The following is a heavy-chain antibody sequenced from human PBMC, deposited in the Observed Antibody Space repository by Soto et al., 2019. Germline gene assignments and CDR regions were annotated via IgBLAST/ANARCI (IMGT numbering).Heavy chain of an antibody. CDR1: GFTFSDYY. D-gene: IGHD3-10*01. J-gene: IGHJ4*02. Sequence: QVQLVESGGGLVKPGGSLRLSCAASGFTFSDYYMTWIRQAPGKGLEWVSYISSSGSTIYYADSAKGRFTISRDNAKNALYLQMNSLRAEDTAIYYCAKAGYYYGSESYSNLDFWGQGTLVTVSS. CDR3: AKAGYYYGSESYSNLDF. V-gene: IGHV3-11*01. CDR2: ISSSGSTI.